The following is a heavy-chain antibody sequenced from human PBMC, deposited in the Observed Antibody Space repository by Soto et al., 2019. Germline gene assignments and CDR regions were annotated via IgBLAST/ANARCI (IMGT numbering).Heavy chain of an antibody. J-gene: IGHJ3*02. CDR2: IYHSGST. V-gene: IGHV4-30-2*01. CDR3: ARGSGPNDAFDI. CDR1: GGSISSGGYS. Sequence: SETLSLTCAVSGGSISSGGYSWSWIRQPPGKGLEWIGYIYHSGSTYYNPSLKSRVTISVDTSKNQFSLKLSSVTAADTAVYYCARGSGPNDAFDIWGQGTMVTVSS. D-gene: IGHD2-15*01.